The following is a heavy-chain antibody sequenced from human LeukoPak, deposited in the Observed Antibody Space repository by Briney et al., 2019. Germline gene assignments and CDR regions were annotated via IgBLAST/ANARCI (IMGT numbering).Heavy chain of an antibody. D-gene: IGHD3-22*01. CDR3: ARDGYYYDSSGYSSLDY. J-gene: IGHJ4*02. Sequence: ASVKVSCKASGYTFTSYYMHWVRQAPGQGLEWMGIINPICGSTSYAQKFQGRVTMTRDTSTSTVYMELSSLRSEDTAVYYCARDGYYYDSSGYSSLDYWGQGTLVTVSS. V-gene: IGHV1-46*01. CDR1: GYTFTSYY. CDR2: INPICGST.